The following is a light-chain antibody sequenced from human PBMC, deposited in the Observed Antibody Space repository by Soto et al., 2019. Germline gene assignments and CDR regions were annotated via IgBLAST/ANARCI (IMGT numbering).Light chain of an antibody. CDR3: QQYNNWPRT. Sequence: EIVMPQSPATLSVPPGERTTFSCRASQSVTSNLAWYHQKPGQPPRLLIYGASTRATGIPARFSASGSGTEFTLTISSLQSEDFAVYYCQQYNNWPRTFGQGTKVEIK. CDR2: GAS. V-gene: IGKV3-15*01. CDR1: QSVTSN. J-gene: IGKJ1*01.